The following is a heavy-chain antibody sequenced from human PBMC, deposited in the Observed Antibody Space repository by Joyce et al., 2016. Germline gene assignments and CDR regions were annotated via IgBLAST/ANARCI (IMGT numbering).Heavy chain of an antibody. CDR1: GDSFRGHY. Sequence: QVQIQQWGAGLVKPSETLSLTCAVYGDSFRGHYWSWIRQSPGKGLEWIGDINHGGSTTYNPSLKSRVTMSVDTSKNQISLRLTSVTVADTAIYYCASLFPFDYWGQGTLVTVSS. J-gene: IGHJ4*02. CDR3: ASLFPFDY. CDR2: INHGGST. V-gene: IGHV4-34*01.